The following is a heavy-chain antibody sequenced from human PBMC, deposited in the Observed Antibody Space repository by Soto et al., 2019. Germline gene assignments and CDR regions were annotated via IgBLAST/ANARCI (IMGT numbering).Heavy chain of an antibody. CDR3: ARGWNNPGYLDS. J-gene: IGHJ4*02. D-gene: IGHD1-1*01. CDR2: IANDGSGE. V-gene: IGHV3-30*04. CDR1: GFDFSRYA. Sequence: QVRLVESGGGVVQPGRSLRLSCAASGFDFSRYAMHWVRQAPGKGLEWMAVIANDGSGESYSDPVKGRFTISRDNAIDILYLQMSSLRTEDTAIYYCARGWNNPGYLDSWGLGTLVTVSS.